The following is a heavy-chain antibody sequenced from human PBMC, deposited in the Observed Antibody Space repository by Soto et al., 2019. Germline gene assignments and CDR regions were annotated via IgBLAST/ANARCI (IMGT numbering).Heavy chain of an antibody. D-gene: IGHD2-2*01. V-gene: IGHV4-31*03. CDR1: GDSITSGDSY. J-gene: IGHJ4*02. CDR2: ISYSGNT. Sequence: SETLSLTCTVSGDSITSGDSYWSWIRQHPGKGLEWIGYISYSGNTYYNPSLKSRLTISIDTSKNQFSLKLSSVTAADTAVYYCASPVECSTTSCIRWGQGTLVTVSS. CDR3: ASPVECSTTSCIR.